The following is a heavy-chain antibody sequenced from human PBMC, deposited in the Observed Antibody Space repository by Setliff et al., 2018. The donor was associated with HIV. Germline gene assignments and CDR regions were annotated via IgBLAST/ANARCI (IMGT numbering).Heavy chain of an antibody. V-gene: IGHV3-23*01. Sequence: GASLKISCAAFGYGYSTFDMDWVRQTPGKGLEWVADVSPNGYEKRYADFAKGRFTVSRDNSKNILFLQMDSLGADDTGIYYCAKPTSGMYPRAFDLWGRGTVVTVSS. CDR1: GYGYSTFD. D-gene: IGHD1-26*01. CDR2: VSPNGYEK. CDR3: AKPTSGMYPRAFDL. J-gene: IGHJ3*01.